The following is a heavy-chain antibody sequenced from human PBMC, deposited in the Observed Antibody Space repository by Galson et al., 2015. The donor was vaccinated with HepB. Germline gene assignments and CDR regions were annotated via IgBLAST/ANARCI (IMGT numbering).Heavy chain of an antibody. CDR1: GDFISSSNW. CDR3: ASGASFFGPYDI. Sequence: SETLSLTCPVSGDFISSSNWWSWVRQPPGKGLEWIGEIYHSGSTKYNPSLQSRVTISVDKSKKQFSLKLTSVTAADTAVYYCASGASFFGPYDIWGQGTVVTVSS. J-gene: IGHJ3*02. D-gene: IGHD3-3*01. CDR2: IYHSGST. V-gene: IGHV4-4*02.